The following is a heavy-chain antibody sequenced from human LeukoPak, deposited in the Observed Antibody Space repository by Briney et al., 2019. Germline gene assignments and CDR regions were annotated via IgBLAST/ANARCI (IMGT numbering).Heavy chain of an antibody. CDR2: ISGSGGRI. CDR1: GFTFSSYG. CDR3: ATSKYSGSY. V-gene: IGHV3-23*01. J-gene: IGHJ4*02. D-gene: IGHD1-26*01. Sequence: GGTLRLSCAASGFTFSSYGMSWVRQAPGKGLEWVSAISGSGGRIYYGASVKGRFTISRDNSKNTLNLQMNSLRAEDTAVYYCATSKYSGSYWGQGTLVTVSS.